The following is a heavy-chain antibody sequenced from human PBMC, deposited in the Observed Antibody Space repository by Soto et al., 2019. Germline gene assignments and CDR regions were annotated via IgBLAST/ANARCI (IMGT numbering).Heavy chain of an antibody. CDR1: GYTFTGYY. D-gene: IGHD3-9*01. Sequence: ASVKVSCQASGYTFTGYYMHWVRQAPGQGLEWMGWINPNSGGTNYAQKFQGWVTMTRDTSISTAYMELSRLRSDDTAVYYCARSPSDILTGYYTYYFDYWGQGTLVTVPQ. CDR2: INPNSGGT. J-gene: IGHJ4*02. V-gene: IGHV1-2*04. CDR3: ARSPSDILTGYYTYYFDY.